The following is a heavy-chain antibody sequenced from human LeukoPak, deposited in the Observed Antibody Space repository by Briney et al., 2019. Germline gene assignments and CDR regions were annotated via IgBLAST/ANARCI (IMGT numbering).Heavy chain of an antibody. CDR2: ISPNSGGT. D-gene: IGHD3-22*01. V-gene: IGHV1-2*02. CDR3: ARDTPTYDSSGSTPIDY. Sequence: ASVKVSCKASGYTFNGYYMHWVRQAPGQGLEWMGWISPNSGGTNYAQKFQGRVTMTRDTSISTAYMELSRLRSDDTAVYYCARDTPTYDSSGSTPIDYWGQGTLVTVSS. CDR1: GYTFNGYY. J-gene: IGHJ4*02.